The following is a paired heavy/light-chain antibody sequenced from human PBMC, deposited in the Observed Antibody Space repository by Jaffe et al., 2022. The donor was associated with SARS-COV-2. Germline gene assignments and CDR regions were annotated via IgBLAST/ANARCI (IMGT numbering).Light chain of an antibody. CDR1: TGAVTSAYY. CDR3: LLYYGGAVV. V-gene: IGLV7-43*01. CDR2: STS. J-gene: IGLJ3*02. Sequence: QTVVTQEPSLTVSPGGTVTLTCASSTGAVTSAYYPNWFQQKPGQAPRSLIYSTSNKHSWTAARFSGSLLGGKAALTLSGVQPEDEAEYYCLLYYGGAVVFGGGTKLTVL.
Heavy chain of an antibody. J-gene: IGHJ3*02. CDR1: GFSLSNARLG. D-gene: IGHD3-9*01. CDR2: IFASDEK. Sequence: QVTLKESGPVLVKPTETLTLTCTVSGFSLSNARLGVSWIRQPPGKALEWLAHIFASDEKSYSTSLKSRLTISKDTSKRQVVLAMTNLDPVDTATYYCVRIGLDYDTLTGYQAPDAFDIWGQGTTVTVSS. V-gene: IGHV2-26*01. CDR3: VRIGLDYDTLTGYQAPDAFDI.